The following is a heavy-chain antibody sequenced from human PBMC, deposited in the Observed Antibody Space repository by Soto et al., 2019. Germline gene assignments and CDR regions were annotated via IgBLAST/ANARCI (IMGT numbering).Heavy chain of an antibody. Sequence: QVQLVQSGAEVKKPGSSVKVSCKASGGTFSSYTISWVRQAPGQGLEWMGRIIPILGIANYAQKFQGRVTITADKSPCTAYMELSSLRSEGTAVYYCARVREGIAVAGDYWGQGTLVTVSS. CDR2: IIPILGIA. CDR3: ARVREGIAVAGDY. D-gene: IGHD6-19*01. J-gene: IGHJ4*02. CDR1: GGTFSSYT. V-gene: IGHV1-69*02.